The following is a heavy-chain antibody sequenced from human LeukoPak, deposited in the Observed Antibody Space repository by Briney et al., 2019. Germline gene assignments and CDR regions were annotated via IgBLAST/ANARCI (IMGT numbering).Heavy chain of an antibody. V-gene: IGHV3-23*01. CDR1: GFTFSNDA. D-gene: IGHD1-26*01. CDR2: ISGSGGST. J-gene: IGHJ4*02. Sequence: GSLRLSCAASGFTFSNDALSWVRQAPGKGREWVSDISGSGGSTYYADSVKGRFTISRDNAKNSLYLQMNSLRAEYTAVYYCARDRSGSYPEPVDYWGQGTLVTVSS. CDR3: ARDRSGSYPEPVDY.